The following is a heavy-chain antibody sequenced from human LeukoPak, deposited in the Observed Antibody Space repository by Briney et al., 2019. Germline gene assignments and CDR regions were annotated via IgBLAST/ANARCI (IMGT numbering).Heavy chain of an antibody. J-gene: IGHJ4*02. D-gene: IGHD3-10*01. CDR1: GFTFSSYA. CDR3: AKGRAGGVRGVIPYYFDY. V-gene: IGHV3-23*01. Sequence: GGSLRLSCAASGFTFSSYAMSWVRQAPGKGLEWVSAISGSGGSTYYADSVKGRFTISRDNSMNTLYLQMNSLRAEDTAAYYCAKGRAGGVRGVIPYYFDYWGQGTLVTVSS. CDR2: ISGSGGST.